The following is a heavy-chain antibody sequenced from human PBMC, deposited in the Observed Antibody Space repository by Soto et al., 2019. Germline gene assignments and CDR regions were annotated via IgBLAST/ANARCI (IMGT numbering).Heavy chain of an antibody. V-gene: IGHV3-30*18. Sequence: GGSLRLSCAASGFTFSSYGMHWVRQAPGKGLEWVAVISYDGSNKYYADSVKGRFTISRDNSKNTLYLQMNSLRAEDTAVYYCAKETDYYDSSGYYYGGGFDYWGQGTLVTVSS. CDR2: ISYDGSNK. CDR3: AKETDYYDSSGYYYGGGFDY. D-gene: IGHD3-22*01. CDR1: GFTFSSYG. J-gene: IGHJ4*02.